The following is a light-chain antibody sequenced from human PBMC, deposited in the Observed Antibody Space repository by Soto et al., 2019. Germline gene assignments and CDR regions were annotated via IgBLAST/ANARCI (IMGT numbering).Light chain of an antibody. CDR3: SSYTSSSTYV. Sequence: QSVLTQPPSVSGSPGQSVGLSCTGTSSDVGNSNGVSWYHQPPGTAPKLMIYDVNNRPSGVPDRFSGSKSGNTASLTISGLQAEDEGDYYCSSYTSSSTYVFGTGTKVTVL. CDR2: DVN. V-gene: IGLV2-18*02. J-gene: IGLJ1*01. CDR1: SSDVGNSNG.